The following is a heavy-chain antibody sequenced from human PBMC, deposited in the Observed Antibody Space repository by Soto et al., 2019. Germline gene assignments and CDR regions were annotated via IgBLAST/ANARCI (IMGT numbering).Heavy chain of an antibody. V-gene: IGHV3-15*07. Sequence: GGSLRLSCAASGFTFSNAWMNWFRQAPGKGLEWVGRIKSKTDGGTTDYAAPVKGRFTISRDDSKNTLYLQMNSLKTEDTAVYYWTTEAAAGTSYRRDVWGQGTKVTV. D-gene: IGHD6-13*01. CDR1: GFTFSNAW. CDR3: TTEAAAGTSYRRDV. CDR2: IKSKTDGGTT. J-gene: IGHJ6*02.